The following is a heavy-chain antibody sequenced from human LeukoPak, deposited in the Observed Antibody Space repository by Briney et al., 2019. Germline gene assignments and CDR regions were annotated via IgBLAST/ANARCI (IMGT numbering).Heavy chain of an antibody. V-gene: IGHV4-61*02. J-gene: IGHJ5*02. CDR2: VYGSRTT. D-gene: IGHD3-10*01. Sequence: TLSLTCNVSGDSISSGSYYWRWIRQPAGKGLEWIVRVYGSRTTHYHPSLKSRVTMAVDTSKNQFSLNLKSVTAADTAVYFCARTIVSRGTYNWFDPWGQGTLVTVSS. CDR1: GDSISSGSYY. CDR3: ARTIVSRGTYNWFDP.